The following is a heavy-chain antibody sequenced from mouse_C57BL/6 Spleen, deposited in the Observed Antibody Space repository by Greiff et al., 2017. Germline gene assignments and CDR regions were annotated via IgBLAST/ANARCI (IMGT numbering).Heavy chain of an antibody. V-gene: IGHV2-2*01. CDR2: IWSGGST. Sequence: VQLQESGPGLVQPSQSLSITCTVSGFSLTSYGVHWVRQSPGKGLEWLGVIWSGGSTDYNAAFISRLSISKDNSKSQVFFKMNSLQADDTAIYYCARPEGYWYFDVWGTGTTVTVSS. CDR1: GFSLTSYG. J-gene: IGHJ1*03. CDR3: ARPEGYWYFDV.